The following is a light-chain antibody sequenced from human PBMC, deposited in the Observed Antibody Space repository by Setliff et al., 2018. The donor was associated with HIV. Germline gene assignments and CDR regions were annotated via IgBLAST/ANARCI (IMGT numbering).Light chain of an antibody. J-gene: IGLJ1*01. CDR1: SSDVGGYNY. CDR2: DVS. V-gene: IGLV2-11*01. CDR3: CSYAGSYPSYV. Sequence: QSVLAQPRSVSGSPGQSVTIPCTGTSSDVGGYNYVSWYQQYPGKAPKLMIYDVSERPSGVPDRFSGSKSGNTASLTISGLQAEDDADYYCCSYAGSYPSYVFGTGTKVTVL.